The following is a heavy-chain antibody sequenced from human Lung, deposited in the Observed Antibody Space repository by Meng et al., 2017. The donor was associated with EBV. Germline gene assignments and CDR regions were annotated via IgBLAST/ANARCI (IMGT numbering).Heavy chain of an antibody. Sequence: VQLGVSGGGVVQLGRSLRLSCAASGFTFSASAIHWVRQASGKGLGWVGRIRSKANNYATAFGASVEGRFTISRDDSNNTAYLQMNSLKAEDTAVYYCTSRSFWGQGILVTVSS. J-gene: IGHJ4*02. V-gene: IGHV3-73*01. CDR1: GFTFSASA. CDR3: TSRSF. CDR2: IRSKANNYAT.